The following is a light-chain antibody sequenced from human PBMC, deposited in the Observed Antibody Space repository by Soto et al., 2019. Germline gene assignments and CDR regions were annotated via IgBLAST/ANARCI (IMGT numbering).Light chain of an antibody. CDR1: QSISSY. J-gene: IGKJ1*01. Sequence: DLQMTQSPSSQSASVGDRVTITCRASQSISSYLNWYQQKPGKAPKLLIYAASTLQSGVPSRFSGSGSGTDFTLTISSLQPEDFATYYCQQSYSFPRTFAQGTKVDI. V-gene: IGKV1-39*01. CDR3: QQSYSFPRT. CDR2: AAS.